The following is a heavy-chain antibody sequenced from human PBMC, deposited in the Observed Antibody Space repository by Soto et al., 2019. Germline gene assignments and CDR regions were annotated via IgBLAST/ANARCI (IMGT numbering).Heavy chain of an antibody. D-gene: IGHD1-1*01. CDR1: GYTFTSYA. CDR3: ARSGMDWNDVWFDP. CDR2: INAGNGNT. J-gene: IGHJ5*02. Sequence: QVQLVQSGAEVKKPGASVKVSCKASGYTFTSYAMHWVRQAPGQRLEWMGWINAGNGNTKYSQKFQGRVTITRDTSASTAYMELSSLRSEDTAVYYWARSGMDWNDVWFDPWGQGTLVTVSS. V-gene: IGHV1-3*01.